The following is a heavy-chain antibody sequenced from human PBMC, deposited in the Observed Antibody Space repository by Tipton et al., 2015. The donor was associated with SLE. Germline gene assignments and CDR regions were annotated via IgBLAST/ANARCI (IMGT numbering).Heavy chain of an antibody. CDR2: VYPGGTA. Sequence: TLSLTCTVSGYSISRGYYWGWIRQPPGGGLEWLGRVYPGGTAYYNPSLKSRVTVSVDTSKNQFSLKLSSVTAADTAVYYCARVGFRQQLVKPFDYWGQGTLVTVSS. D-gene: IGHD6-13*01. CDR1: GYSISRGYY. CDR3: ARVGFRQQLVKPFDY. V-gene: IGHV4-38-2*02. J-gene: IGHJ4*02.